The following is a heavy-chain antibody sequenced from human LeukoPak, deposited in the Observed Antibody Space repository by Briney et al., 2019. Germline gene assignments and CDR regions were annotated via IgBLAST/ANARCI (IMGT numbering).Heavy chain of an antibody. CDR3: ARVGIVVVSIPDY. D-gene: IGHD3-22*01. V-gene: IGHV1-3*01. Sequence: ASVKVSCKASGYTFTSYAMHWVRQAPEQRLEWMGWINAGNGNTKYSQKFQGRVTITRDTSASTAYMELSSLRSEDTAVYYCARVGIVVVSIPDYWGQGTLVTVSS. CDR1: GYTFTSYA. J-gene: IGHJ4*02. CDR2: INAGNGNT.